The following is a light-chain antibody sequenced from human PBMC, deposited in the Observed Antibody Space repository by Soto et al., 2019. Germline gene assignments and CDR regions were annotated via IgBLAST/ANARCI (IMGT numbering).Light chain of an antibody. CDR1: SSDVGAYNY. CDR2: EVS. V-gene: IGLV2-14*01. CDR3: TSYTSSSSWV. Sequence: QSALTQPASVSGSPGQSITISCTGTSSDVGAYNYVSWYQQHPDKAPKLMIYEVSKRPSGLSNRFSGSKSGNTASLTISGLQAEDEADYYCTSYTSSSSWVFGGGTKRTVL. J-gene: IGLJ3*02.